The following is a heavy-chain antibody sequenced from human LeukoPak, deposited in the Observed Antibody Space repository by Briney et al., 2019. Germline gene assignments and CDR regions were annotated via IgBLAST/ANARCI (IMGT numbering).Heavy chain of an antibody. Sequence: GASVKVSCKASGYTFTSNYIHWVRQAPGQGLEWMGMIYPRDGSTSYAQKFQGRVTVTTDTSTSTGHMELSGLRSEDTAVYYCARDQEGFDYWGQGTLVTVSS. CDR1: GYTFTSNY. CDR3: ARDQEGFDY. J-gene: IGHJ4*02. CDR2: IYPRDGST. V-gene: IGHV1-46*01.